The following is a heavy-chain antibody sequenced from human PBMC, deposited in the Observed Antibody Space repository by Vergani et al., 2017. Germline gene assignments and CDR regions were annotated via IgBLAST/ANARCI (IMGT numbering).Heavy chain of an antibody. CDR1: GFTFSSYA. CDR2: ISGSGGST. D-gene: IGHD2-2*01. CDR3: AKEDRIPAAPVGTEYFQH. J-gene: IGHJ1*01. Sequence: EVQLLESGGGLVQPGGSLRLSCAASGFTFSSYAMSWVRQAPGKGLEWVSAISGSGGSTYYADSVKGRFTISRDNSKNTLYLQMNSLRAEDTAVYYCAKEDRIPAAPVGTEYFQHWGQGTLVTVSS. V-gene: IGHV3-23*01.